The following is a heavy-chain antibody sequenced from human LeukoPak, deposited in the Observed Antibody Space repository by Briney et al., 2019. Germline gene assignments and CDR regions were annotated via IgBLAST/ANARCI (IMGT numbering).Heavy chain of an antibody. CDR2: INHSGST. D-gene: IGHD3-16*01. CDR1: GGSFSGYY. J-gene: IGHJ4*02. Sequence: PSETLSLTCAVYGGSFSGYYWSWIRQPPGKGLEWIGEINHSGSTNYNPSLKSRVTISVDTSKNQFSLKLSSVTAADTAVYYCARGPRRGRYFYYWGQGTLVTVSS. CDR3: ARGPRRGRYFYY. V-gene: IGHV4-34*01.